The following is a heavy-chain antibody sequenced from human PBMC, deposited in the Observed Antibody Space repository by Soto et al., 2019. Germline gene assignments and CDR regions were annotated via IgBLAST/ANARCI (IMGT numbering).Heavy chain of an antibody. CDR3: AYSSTPFDY. Sequence: EVQLLESGGGLVQPGGSLRLSCAASGFTFSSYAMSWVRQAPGKGLEWVSAISGSGGSTYYADSVKGRFTISRDNSKNTMSLKTNSLRAEDTAVYYCAYSSTPFDYWGQGTLVTVSS. CDR1: GFTFSSYA. CDR2: ISGSGGST. D-gene: IGHD6-13*01. V-gene: IGHV3-23*01. J-gene: IGHJ4*02.